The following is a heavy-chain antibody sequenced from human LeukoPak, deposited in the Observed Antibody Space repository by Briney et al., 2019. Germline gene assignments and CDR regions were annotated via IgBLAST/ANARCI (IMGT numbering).Heavy chain of an antibody. Sequence: SETLSLTCTVSGGSIGSGDYYWSWIRQPPGKGLEWIGYIYYSGSTYYNPSLKGRVTISVDTSKNQFSLKLSSVTAADTAVYYCARETRCSSTSCYRAEYFQHWGQGTLVTVSS. CDR2: IYYSGST. CDR3: ARETRCSSTSCYRAEYFQH. J-gene: IGHJ1*01. V-gene: IGHV4-30-4*08. D-gene: IGHD2-2*01. CDR1: GGSIGSGDYY.